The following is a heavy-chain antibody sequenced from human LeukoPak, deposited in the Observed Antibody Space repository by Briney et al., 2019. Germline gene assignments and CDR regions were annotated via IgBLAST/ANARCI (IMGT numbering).Heavy chain of an antibody. J-gene: IGHJ6*02. Sequence: GGSLRLSCVASGFTFSDYWMSWVRQAPGKGVECMASIRYDGNEKHYMESVKGRFTSSRDHAKNSLYLQIDSVRAEDTALYFCARDRRRGAAGYGLDVWGQGTTVTVSS. CDR2: IRYDGNEK. V-gene: IGHV3-7*01. D-gene: IGHD1-14*01. CDR3: ARDRRRGAAGYGLDV. CDR1: GFTFSDYW.